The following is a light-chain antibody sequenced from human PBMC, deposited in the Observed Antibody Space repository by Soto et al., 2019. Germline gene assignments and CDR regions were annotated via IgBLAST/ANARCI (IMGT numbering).Light chain of an antibody. CDR1: SSNIGSKT. Sequence: QSVLTQPPSASGTPGQRVTISCSGSSSNIGSKTVNWYQQLPGTAPRLLVYSYNQRPSGVPDRFSGSKSGTSASLAISGLQSEDEADYYCAAWDDSLNGVIFGGGTKLTVL. V-gene: IGLV1-44*01. J-gene: IGLJ2*01. CDR2: SYN. CDR3: AAWDDSLNGVI.